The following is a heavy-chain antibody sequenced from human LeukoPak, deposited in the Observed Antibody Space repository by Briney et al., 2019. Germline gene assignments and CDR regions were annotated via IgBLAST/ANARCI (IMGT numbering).Heavy chain of an antibody. CDR2: IYTSGST. Sequence: SETLSLTCAVYGGSFSGYYWSWIRQPAGKGLEWIGRIYTSGSTNYNPSLKSRVTISVDTSKNQFSLKLSSVTAADTAVYYCARNVGGIEGYSYGYDYWGQGTLVTVSS. V-gene: IGHV4-59*10. J-gene: IGHJ4*02. CDR1: GGSFSGYY. D-gene: IGHD5-18*01. CDR3: ARNVGGIEGYSYGYDY.